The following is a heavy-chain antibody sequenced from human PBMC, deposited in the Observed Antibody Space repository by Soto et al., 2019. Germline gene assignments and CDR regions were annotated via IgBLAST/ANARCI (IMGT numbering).Heavy chain of an antibody. J-gene: IGHJ4*02. D-gene: IGHD1-7*01. CDR3: SAATTWNFHFPY. Sequence: QAQLVESGGGVVQPGTSLRLSCAASGFTISTHGMHWVRQAPGKGLEWLANIWYDGSNKFYAESVKGRFSISKDNSKNTLYLQMSSLIAEDTAMYYCSAATTWNFHFPYWGQGTQVTVSS. V-gene: IGHV3-33*03. CDR2: IWYDGSNK. CDR1: GFTISTHG.